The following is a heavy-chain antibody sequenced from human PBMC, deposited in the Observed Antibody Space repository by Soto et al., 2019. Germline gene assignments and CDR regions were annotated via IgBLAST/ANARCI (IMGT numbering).Heavy chain of an antibody. D-gene: IGHD3-10*01. J-gene: IGHJ4*02. CDR1: GYPFSSIG. Sequence: ASVKVSCKASGYPFSSIGISWVRQAPGQGLEWMGWISPYNRNTYYAQRLQGRVTMTTDTSTSTAYMELRSLTSDDTAVYFCARDLDGSGNYYTDYWGQGTLVTVSS. CDR3: ARDLDGSGNYYTDY. CDR2: ISPYNRNT. V-gene: IGHV1-18*01.